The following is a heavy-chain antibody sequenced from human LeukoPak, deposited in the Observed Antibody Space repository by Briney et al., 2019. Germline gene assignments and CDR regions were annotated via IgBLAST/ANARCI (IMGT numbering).Heavy chain of an antibody. CDR2: ISGFNAYT. D-gene: IGHD3-10*01. V-gene: IGHV1-18*01. CDR3: ARDHCAHYYGSGGENYFDP. Sequence: GSVKVSCKGCGYSFTMYGISWVRQAPGQGLEWMGWISGFNAYTNYAQKLQGRVTMTTDTSTSTAYMEVRGLRSDDTAVYYSARDHCAHYYGSGGENYFDPWGQGTLVTVSS. CDR1: GYSFTMYG. J-gene: IGHJ5*02.